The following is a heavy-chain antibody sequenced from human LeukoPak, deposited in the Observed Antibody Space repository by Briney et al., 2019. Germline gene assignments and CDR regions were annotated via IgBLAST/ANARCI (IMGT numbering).Heavy chain of an antibody. D-gene: IGHD6-13*01. CDR2: IDFTSRYI. J-gene: IGHJ1*01. CDR3: PKPAAAPGDEHSLY. CDR1: GFTFSSYS. V-gene: IGHV3-21*01. Sequence: KAGGSLRLSCAASGFTFSSYSMNWVRQAPGKGLELVSSIDFTSRYIYNADSVKGRFTTSRDNAKNSLDLQMNSLKVEDTAVYYRPKPAAAPGDEHSLYWRQGTLVIVPS.